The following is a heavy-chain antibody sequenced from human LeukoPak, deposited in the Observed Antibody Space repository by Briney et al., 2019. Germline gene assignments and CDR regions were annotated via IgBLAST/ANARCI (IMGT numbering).Heavy chain of an antibody. CDR2: IIPIFGTA. Sequence: SVKVSCKASGGSFSSYAITWVRQAPGQGLEWMRRIIPIFGTANYAQKFQGRVTITADIVSSTAYMEVNSLTSDDTAVYFCAKQGAARQDYYMDVWGNGTTVTVSS. V-gene: IGHV1-69*06. CDR1: GGSFSSYA. CDR3: AKQGAARQDYYMDV. D-gene: IGHD5-18*01. J-gene: IGHJ6*03.